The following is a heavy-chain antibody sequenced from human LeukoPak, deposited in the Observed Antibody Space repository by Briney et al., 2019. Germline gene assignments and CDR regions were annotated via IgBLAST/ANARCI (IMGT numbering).Heavy chain of an antibody. Sequence: SETLSLTCTVSGGSISSYYWSWIRQPPGKGLEWIGYIYYSESTNYNPSLKSRVTISVDTSKNQFSLKLSSVTAADTAVYYCARDRGSSSWYYFDYWGQGTLVTVSS. CDR1: GGSISSYY. J-gene: IGHJ4*02. D-gene: IGHD6-13*01. CDR2: IYYSEST. V-gene: IGHV4-59*01. CDR3: ARDRGSSSWYYFDY.